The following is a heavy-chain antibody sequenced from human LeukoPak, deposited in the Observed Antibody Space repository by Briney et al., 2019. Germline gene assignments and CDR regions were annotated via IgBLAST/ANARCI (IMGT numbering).Heavy chain of an antibody. Sequence: ASVNVSCKASGGTFSSYAISWVRQAPGQGLEWMGGIIPIFGTANYAQKFQGRVTITADESTSTAYMELSSLRSEDTAVYYCASEAVAGGVDYWGQGTLVTVSS. J-gene: IGHJ4*02. CDR3: ASEAVAGGVDY. CDR2: IIPIFGTA. CDR1: GGTFSSYA. V-gene: IGHV1-69*13. D-gene: IGHD6-19*01.